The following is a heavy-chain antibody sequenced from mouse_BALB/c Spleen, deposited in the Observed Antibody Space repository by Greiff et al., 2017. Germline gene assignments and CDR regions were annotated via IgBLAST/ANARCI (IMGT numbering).Heavy chain of an antibody. J-gene: IGHJ4*01. CDR1: GFNIKDTY. V-gene: IGHV14-3*02. CDR2: IDPANGNT. D-gene: IGHD2-3*01. Sequence: VQLQQSGAELLKPGASVKLSCTASGFNIKDTYMHWVKQRPEQGLEWIGRIDPANGNTKYDPKFQGKATITADTSSNTAYLQLSSLTSEDTAVYYCARSGDGYTYYYAMDYWGQGTSVTVSS. CDR3: ARSGDGYTYYYAMDY.